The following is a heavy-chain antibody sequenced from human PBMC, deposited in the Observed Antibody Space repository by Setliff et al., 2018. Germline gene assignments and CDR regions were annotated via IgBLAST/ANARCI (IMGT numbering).Heavy chain of an antibody. D-gene: IGHD3-22*01. CDR3: AKEIQPRRGPVYDSSGLAFDY. CDR1: GFAFSTYG. J-gene: IGHJ4*01. V-gene: IGHV3-30*02. CDR2: IRYGGSKK. Sequence: GGSLRLSCAAAGFAFSTYGIHWVRHTPGKGLEWVAYIRYGGSKKDYADYVRGRFTISRDDSKNTVSLQMSSLRAEDTAVYYCAKEIQPRRGPVYDSSGLAFDYWGQGTLVTVSS.